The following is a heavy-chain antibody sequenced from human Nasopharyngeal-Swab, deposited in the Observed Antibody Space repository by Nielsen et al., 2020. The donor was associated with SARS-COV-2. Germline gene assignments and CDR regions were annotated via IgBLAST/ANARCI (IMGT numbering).Heavy chain of an antibody. CDR3: ARGLYLKQLVTQYYMDV. CDR2: MDPNSGNT. D-gene: IGHD6-13*01. CDR1: GYTFTSYD. Sequence: ASVKVSCKASGYTFTSYDINWVRQATGQGLEWMGWMDPNSGNTGYAQKFQGRVTMTRNTSISTAYMELSSLRSEDTAVYYCARGLYLKQLVTQYYMDVWGKGTTVTVSS. V-gene: IGHV1-8*01. J-gene: IGHJ6*03.